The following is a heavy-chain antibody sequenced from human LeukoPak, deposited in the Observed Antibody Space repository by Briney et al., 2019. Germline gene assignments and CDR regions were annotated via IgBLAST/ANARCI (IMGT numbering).Heavy chain of an antibody. V-gene: IGHV3-23*01. CDR3: ANWRVGARPNFDY. Sequence: PSGTLSLTCGVSGGSISNTNWWTWFRQPPGKGLEWVSTLSGSGVSTYYADSVKGRFTTSRDNSQNTLYLQMNSLRAEDTAVYYCANWRVGARPNFDYWGQGTLVTVSS. CDR1: GGSISNTNW. D-gene: IGHD1-26*01. J-gene: IGHJ4*02. CDR2: LSGSGVST.